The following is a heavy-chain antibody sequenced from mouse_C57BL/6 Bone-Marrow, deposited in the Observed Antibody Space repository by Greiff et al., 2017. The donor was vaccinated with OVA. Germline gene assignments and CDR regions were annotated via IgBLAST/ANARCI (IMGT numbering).Heavy chain of an antibody. Sequence: QVQLQQPGAELVRPGSSVKLSCKASGYTFTSYWLDWVKPRPGQGLEWIGNIYPSDSEPHYNQKFKDKATLTVDKSSRTAYMQLKSLTSEDSAVYYGASSSHYGRGWFAYWGQGTLVTVSA. V-gene: IGHV1-61*01. D-gene: IGHD1-1*01. J-gene: IGHJ3*01. CDR3: ASSSHYGRGWFAY. CDR2: IYPSDSEP. CDR1: GYTFTSYW.